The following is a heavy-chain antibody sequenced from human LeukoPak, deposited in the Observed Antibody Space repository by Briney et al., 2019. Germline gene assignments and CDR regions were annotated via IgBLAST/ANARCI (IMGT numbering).Heavy chain of an antibody. CDR3: ARILDSGLADF. CDR2: IHYTGRT. CDR1: GGSISNCY. J-gene: IGHJ4*02. Sequence: PSETLSLTCTVSGGSISNCYWNWIRQPPGKGLEWIAYIHYTGRTNYNPSLKSRVTISVDTSNNHFSLKLNSVTAADTAVYYCARILDSGLADFWGQGALVTVSS. D-gene: IGHD3-22*01. V-gene: IGHV4-59*01.